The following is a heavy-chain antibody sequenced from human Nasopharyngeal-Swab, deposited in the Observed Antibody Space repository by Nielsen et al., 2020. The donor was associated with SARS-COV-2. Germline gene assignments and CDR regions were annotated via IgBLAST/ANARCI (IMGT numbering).Heavy chain of an antibody. CDR3: ARLGRSMIVVVIRPGYFDL. V-gene: IGHV4-38-2*01. CDR2: IYHSGST. Sequence: SETLSLTCAVSGYSISSGYYWGWIRQPPGQGLEWIGSIYHSGSTYYNPSLKSRVTISVDTSKNQFSLKLSSVTAADTAVYYCARLGRSMIVVVIRPGYFDLWGRGTLVTVSS. CDR1: GYSISSGYY. J-gene: IGHJ2*01. D-gene: IGHD3-22*01.